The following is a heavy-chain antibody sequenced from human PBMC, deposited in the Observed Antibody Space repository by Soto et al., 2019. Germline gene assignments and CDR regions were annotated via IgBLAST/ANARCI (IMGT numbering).Heavy chain of an antibody. CDR2: IFPGDSET. J-gene: IGHJ6*02. D-gene: IGHD3-3*01. V-gene: IGHV5-51*01. CDR1: GYRFTNYW. Sequence: GDSLKISCKGSGYRFTNYWIGWVRRMPGNGLEWMGIIFPGDSETRYRPSFQGHVTISADKSISTAYLQWSSLKASDTAMYYCARQDDSGVDVWGQGTTVTVSS. CDR3: ARQDDSGVDV.